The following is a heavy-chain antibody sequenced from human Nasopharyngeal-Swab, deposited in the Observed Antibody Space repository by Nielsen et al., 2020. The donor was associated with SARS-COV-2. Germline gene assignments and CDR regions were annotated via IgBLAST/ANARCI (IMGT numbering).Heavy chain of an antibody. CDR2: IYYSGSI. D-gene: IGHD6-6*01. J-gene: IGHJ6*03. Sequence: SETLSLTCTVSGGSISHYYWSWIRLPPGKGLEWIGYIYYSGSINYNPSLKSRVTISVDTSKNQFSLKLSSVTAADTAVYYCARLQYYMDVWGKGTTVTVSS. CDR1: GGSISHYY. CDR3: ARLQYYMDV. V-gene: IGHV4-59*01.